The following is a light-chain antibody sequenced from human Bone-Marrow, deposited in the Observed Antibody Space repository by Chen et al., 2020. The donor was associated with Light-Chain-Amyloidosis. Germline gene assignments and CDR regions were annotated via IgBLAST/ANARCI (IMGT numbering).Light chain of an antibody. Sequence: SSVLTQPSSVSVAPGQTATIACGGNNLGSTIVHWYQQTPGQAPLLVVYDDSDRPSGIPERLAGSNSGNTATLNSSRVEAGDAGDYYCQVWDRSSDRPVFGGGTKLNVL. J-gene: IGLJ3*02. V-gene: IGLV3-21*02. CDR3: QVWDRSSDRPV. CDR2: DDS. CDR1: NLGSTI.